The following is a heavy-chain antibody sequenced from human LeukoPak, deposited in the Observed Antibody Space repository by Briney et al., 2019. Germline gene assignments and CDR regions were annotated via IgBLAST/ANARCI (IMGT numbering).Heavy chain of an antibody. D-gene: IGHD3-22*01. CDR1: GFTFSDYY. CDR2: ISSSGSTI. CDR3: AKAVSSYYGLLDY. Sequence: PGGSLRLSCAASGFTFSDYYMSWIRQAPGKGLEWVSYISSSGSTIYYADSVKGRFTISRDNAKNSLYLQMNSLRAEDTAVYYCAKAVSSYYGLLDYWGQGTLVTVSS. V-gene: IGHV3-11*01. J-gene: IGHJ4*02.